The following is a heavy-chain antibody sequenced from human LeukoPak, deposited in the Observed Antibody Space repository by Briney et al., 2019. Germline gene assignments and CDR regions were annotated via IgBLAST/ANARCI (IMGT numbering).Heavy chain of an antibody. Sequence: PGGSLRLSCAASGFTFSSYGMHWVRQAPGKGLEWVAFIRYDGSNKYYADSVKGRFTISRDNYKNTLYLQTNSLRAEDTAVYYCAKDKDYYDSSGFDYWGQGTLVTVSS. J-gene: IGHJ4*02. D-gene: IGHD3-22*01. V-gene: IGHV3-30*02. CDR3: AKDKDYYDSSGFDY. CDR1: GFTFSSYG. CDR2: IRYDGSNK.